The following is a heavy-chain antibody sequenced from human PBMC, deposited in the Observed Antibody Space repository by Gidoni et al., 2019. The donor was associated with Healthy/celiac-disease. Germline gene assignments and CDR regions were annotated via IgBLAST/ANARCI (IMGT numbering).Heavy chain of an antibody. D-gene: IGHD6-13*01. CDR1: GFTFTSSA. J-gene: IGHJ2*01. CDR3: AADSIAAAGTGWYFDL. CDR2: IVVGSGNT. Sequence: QMQLVQSGPEVKKPGTSVKVSCKASGFTFTSSAVQWVRQARGQRLEWIGWIVVGSGNTNYAQKFQERVTITRDMSTSTAYMELSSLRSEDTAVYYCAADSIAAAGTGWYFDLWGRGTLVTVSS. V-gene: IGHV1-58*01.